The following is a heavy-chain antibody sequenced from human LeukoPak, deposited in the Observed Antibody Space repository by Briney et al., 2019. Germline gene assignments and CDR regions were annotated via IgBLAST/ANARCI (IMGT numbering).Heavy chain of an antibody. V-gene: IGHV1-69*13. D-gene: IGHD3-22*01. J-gene: IGHJ3*02. CDR1: GGTFSSYA. CDR2: IIPIFGTA. Sequence: GASVKVSCKASGGTFSSYAISWVRQAPGQGLEWMGGIIPIFGTANYAQKFQGRVTITADESTSTAYMELSSLRSEDTAVYYCARAYDSSGYYSVVGAFDIWGQGTMVTVSS. CDR3: ARAYDSSGYYSVVGAFDI.